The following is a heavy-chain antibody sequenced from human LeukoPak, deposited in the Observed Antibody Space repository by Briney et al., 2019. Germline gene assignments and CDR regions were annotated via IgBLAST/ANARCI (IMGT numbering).Heavy chain of an antibody. CDR3: AREPYYDSSGYCLDY. J-gene: IGHJ4*02. Sequence: GGSLRLSCAASGFTFSDYYMSWIRQAPGKGLEWVSYISSSGSIIYYAGSVKGRFTISRDNAKNSLYLQMNSLRAEDTAVYYCAREPYYDSSGYCLDYWGQGTLVTVSS. CDR2: ISSSGSII. CDR1: GFTFSDYY. V-gene: IGHV3-11*01. D-gene: IGHD3-22*01.